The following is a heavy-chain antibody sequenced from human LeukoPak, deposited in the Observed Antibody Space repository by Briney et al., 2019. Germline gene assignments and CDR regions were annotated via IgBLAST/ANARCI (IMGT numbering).Heavy chain of an antibody. CDR1: GFTFSSYS. CDR2: ISSSSSYI. V-gene: IGHV3-21*01. D-gene: IGHD6-13*01. CDR3: ARVLGYSSSWYYYGMDV. Sequence: GGPLRLSCAASGFTFSSYSMNWVRQAPGKGLEWVSSISSSSSYIYYADSVKGRFTISRDNAKNSLYLQMNSLRAEDTAVYYCARVLGYSSSWYYYGMDVWGQGTTVTVSS. J-gene: IGHJ6*02.